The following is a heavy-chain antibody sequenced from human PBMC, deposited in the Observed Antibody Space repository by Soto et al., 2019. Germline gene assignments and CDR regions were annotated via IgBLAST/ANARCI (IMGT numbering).Heavy chain of an antibody. J-gene: IGHJ6*02. Sequence: PSDTPYLTCAVSGGSISIAVYYGTWNRQHPVKGLEWIGYNYYSGITYYNPSLKSRVTISLDTFKSQFSLKLSSVTAADMAVYYCARGSSIAGLYYGMDVWGQGTTVTVSS. V-gene: IGHV4-31*11. D-gene: IGHD6-6*01. CDR3: ARGSSIAGLYYGMDV. CDR1: GGSISIAVYY. CDR2: NYYSGIT.